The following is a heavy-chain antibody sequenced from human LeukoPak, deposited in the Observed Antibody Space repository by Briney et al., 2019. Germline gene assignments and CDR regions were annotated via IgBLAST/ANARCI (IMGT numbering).Heavy chain of an antibody. Sequence: SETLSLTCTVSGGSISSYYWSWIRQHPGKGLEWIGYIYYSGSTYYNPSLKSRVTISVDTSKNQFSLKLSSVTAADTAVYYCARGSIPGDYYDSSGLYYWGQGTLVTVSS. CDR1: GGSISSYY. J-gene: IGHJ4*02. CDR3: ARGSIPGDYYDSSGLYY. D-gene: IGHD3-22*01. CDR2: IYYSGST. V-gene: IGHV4-59*06.